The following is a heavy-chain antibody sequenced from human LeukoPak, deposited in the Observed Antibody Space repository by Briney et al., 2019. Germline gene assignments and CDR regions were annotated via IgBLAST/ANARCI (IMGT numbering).Heavy chain of an antibody. Sequence: GGSLRLSCAASGFTFSSYAMSWVRQAPGKGLEWVSSIRDSGGSKFYADSVKGRFTISRDNSKKTLYLQMNGLRAEDTAVYYCAKAPGGDYYYMDVWGKGTTVTISS. CDR2: IRDSGGSK. J-gene: IGHJ6*03. CDR1: GFTFSSYA. D-gene: IGHD3-10*01. V-gene: IGHV3-23*01. CDR3: AKAPGGDYYYMDV.